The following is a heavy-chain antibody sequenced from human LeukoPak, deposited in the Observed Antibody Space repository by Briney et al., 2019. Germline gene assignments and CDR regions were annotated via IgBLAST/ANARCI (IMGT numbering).Heavy chain of an antibody. Sequence: PGGSLRLSCAASGFTFSSYSMNWVRQAPGKGLEWVSSISSSSSYIYYADSVKGRFTISRDNSKNSLYLQMNSLRAEDTAVYYCARDLASVKPYYSDYWGQGTLVTVSS. J-gene: IGHJ4*02. CDR2: ISSSSSYI. CDR3: ARDLASVKPYYSDY. D-gene: IGHD3-22*01. V-gene: IGHV3-21*01. CDR1: GFTFSSYS.